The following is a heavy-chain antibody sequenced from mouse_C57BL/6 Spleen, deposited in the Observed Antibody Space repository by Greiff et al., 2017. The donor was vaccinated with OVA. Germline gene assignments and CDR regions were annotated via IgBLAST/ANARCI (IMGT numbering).Heavy chain of an antibody. D-gene: IGHD1-1*01. CDR2: IDPSDSYT. Sequence: QVQLQQSGAELVKPGASVKLSCKASGYTFTSYWMQWVKQRPGQGLEWIGEIDPSDSYTNYNQKFKGKATLTVDTSSSTAYMQLSSLTSEDSAVYYCARATGDGSSYAYWGQGTLVTVSA. V-gene: IGHV1-50*01. CDR1: GYTFTSYW. CDR3: ARATGDGSSYAY. J-gene: IGHJ3*01.